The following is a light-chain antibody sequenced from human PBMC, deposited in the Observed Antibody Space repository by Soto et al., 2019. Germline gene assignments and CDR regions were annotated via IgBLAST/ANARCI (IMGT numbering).Light chain of an antibody. V-gene: IGKV1-6*01. CDR1: QGIRTE. CDR3: RQDYDYPRT. CDR2: DAS. Sequence: ATQMTQSPSSLSASVGDRVTIACRASQGIRTELGWYQQKAGEAPKLLIYDASTLQSGVPPRFSGSGSGTDFTLTTSSLQPEDFATYYCRQDYDYPRTFGQGTKVEMK. J-gene: IGKJ1*01.